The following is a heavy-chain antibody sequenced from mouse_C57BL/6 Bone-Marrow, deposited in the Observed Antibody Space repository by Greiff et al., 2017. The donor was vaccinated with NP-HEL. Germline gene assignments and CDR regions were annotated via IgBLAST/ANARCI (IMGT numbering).Heavy chain of an antibody. D-gene: IGHD2-14*01. J-gene: IGHJ4*01. CDR2: INYDGSST. V-gene: IGHV5-16*01. CDR3: ANEWGVRQRTYAMDF. Sequence: EVKLMESEGGLVQPGSSMKLSCTTSGFTFSDYYMAWVRQVPEKGLDWVANINYDGSSTYYLDSLKSRFIISRDNAKNNLYLQMNSLKSEDTATDYCANEWGVRQRTYAMDFWGRGTSVTVSS. CDR1: GFTFSDYY.